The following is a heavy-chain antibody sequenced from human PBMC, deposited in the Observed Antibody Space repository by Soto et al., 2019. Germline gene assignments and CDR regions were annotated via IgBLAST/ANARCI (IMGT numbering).Heavy chain of an antibody. CDR2: ISPYSGSR. CDR1: GYDFERFP. D-gene: IGHD4-17*01. CDR3: AREQYEFGDLYYVDY. Sequence: ASVKVSCKASGYDFERFPISWVRQARGQGLEWMGLISPYSGSRYYAEKFQGRVTMTTDTSTSTAYMELRSLISDDTAVYFCAREQYEFGDLYYVDYWGQGTLVTVSS. J-gene: IGHJ4*02. V-gene: IGHV1-18*04.